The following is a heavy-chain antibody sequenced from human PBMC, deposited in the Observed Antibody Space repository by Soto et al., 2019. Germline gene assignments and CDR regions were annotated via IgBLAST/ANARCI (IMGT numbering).Heavy chain of an antibody. D-gene: IGHD1-26*01. Sequence: EVQLVESGGGLVQPGRSLRLSCAASGFTFDDYAMHWVRQAPGKGLEWVSGISWNSDSIGYADSVKDRFTISRDNAKNSLYLQMNSLRAEDTALYYCAKESYSGSYSPFDYWGQGTLVTVSS. V-gene: IGHV3-9*01. CDR1: GFTFDDYA. CDR2: ISWNSDSI. CDR3: AKESYSGSYSPFDY. J-gene: IGHJ4*02.